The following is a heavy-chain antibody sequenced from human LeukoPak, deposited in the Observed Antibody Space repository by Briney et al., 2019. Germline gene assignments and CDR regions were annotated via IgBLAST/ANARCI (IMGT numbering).Heavy chain of an antibody. J-gene: IGHJ6*02. CDR1: GGSFSGYY. D-gene: IGHD6-13*01. V-gene: IGHV4-34*01. CDR2: INHSGSA. Sequence: SETLPLSCAVYGGSFSGYYWNWIRQPPGKGLEWIGEINHSGSANYNPSLKSRVTISVDTSKNQFSLKLSSVTAADTAVYYCATGRNRSSWQHYYYYGVDVWGQGTTVTVSS. CDR3: ATGRNRSSWQHYYYYGVDV.